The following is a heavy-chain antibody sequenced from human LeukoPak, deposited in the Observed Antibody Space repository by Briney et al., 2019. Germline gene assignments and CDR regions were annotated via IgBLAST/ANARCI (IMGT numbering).Heavy chain of an antibody. J-gene: IGHJ4*02. CDR1: GGSISSYY. CDR3: ARGRAYYDFWSGYPNGIGTDY. CDR2: IYYSGST. D-gene: IGHD3-3*01. Sequence: SETLSLTCTVSGGSISSYYWSWIRQPPGKGLEWIGYIYYSGSTNYNPSLKSRVTISVDTSKDQFSLKLSSVTAADTAVYYCARGRAYYDFWSGYPNGIGTDYWGQGTLVTVSS. V-gene: IGHV4-59*01.